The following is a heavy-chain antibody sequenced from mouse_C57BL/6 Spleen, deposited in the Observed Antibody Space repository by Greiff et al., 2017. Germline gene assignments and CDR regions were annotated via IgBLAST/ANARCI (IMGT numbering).Heavy chain of an antibody. D-gene: IGHD1-1*01. V-gene: IGHV1-82*01. CDR1: SYAFSSSW. CDR2: IYPGDGDT. J-gene: IGHJ2*01. CDR3: ASPYGSRDY. Sequence: QVQLQQSGPELVKPGASVKISCKASSYAFSSSWMNWVKQRPGKGLEWIGRIYPGDGDTNYNGKFKGKATLTADKSSSTAYMQLSSLTSEDSAVYFCASPYGSRDYWGQGTTLTVSS.